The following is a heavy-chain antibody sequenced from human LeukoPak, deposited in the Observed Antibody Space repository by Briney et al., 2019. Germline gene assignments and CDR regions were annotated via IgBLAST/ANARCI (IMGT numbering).Heavy chain of an antibody. Sequence: GASVKVSCTTPGYTFTNFVIRWVRQAPGGGLEWMGWINTYNGHTDYAQRLQDRVTMTTDTSTSTAYMELRSLRSDDTAMYYCAREDLCGGNVYRCGGSDNWGQGTLVNVSS. CDR2: INTYNGHT. V-gene: IGHV1-18*01. D-gene: IGHD4-23*01. CDR3: AREDLCGGNVYRCGGSDN. CDR1: GYTFTNFV. J-gene: IGHJ4*02.